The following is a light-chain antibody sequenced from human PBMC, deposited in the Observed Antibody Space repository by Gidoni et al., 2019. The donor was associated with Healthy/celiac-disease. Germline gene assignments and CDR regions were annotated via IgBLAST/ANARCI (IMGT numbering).Light chain of an antibody. V-gene: IGKV1-33*01. Sequence: DIQMTQSPSSLSAYVGDRVTITCQASQDISNYLNWYQQKPGKAPTLLIYDASNLETGVPSRFSRSGSGTDFTFTISSLQPEDIATYYCQQYDNLLLTFGGGTKVEIK. CDR3: QQYDNLLLT. J-gene: IGKJ4*01. CDR1: QDISNY. CDR2: DAS.